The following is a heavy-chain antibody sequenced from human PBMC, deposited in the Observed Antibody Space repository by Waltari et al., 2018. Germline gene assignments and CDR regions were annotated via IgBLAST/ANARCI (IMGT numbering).Heavy chain of an antibody. D-gene: IGHD6-13*01. J-gene: IGHJ4*02. V-gene: IGHV3-7*01. CDR2: IKKDGSEK. CDR3: ARIGEQQLVHLDY. Sequence: EVQLVESGGGLVQPGGSLRLSCAAAGFSFSSTWMSWVRQAPGKGLEWVANIKKDGSEKYFVDSVKGRFTISRDNAKNSLYLQMNSLRAEDTAVYYCARIGEQQLVHLDYWGQGTLVTVSS. CDR1: GFSFSSTW.